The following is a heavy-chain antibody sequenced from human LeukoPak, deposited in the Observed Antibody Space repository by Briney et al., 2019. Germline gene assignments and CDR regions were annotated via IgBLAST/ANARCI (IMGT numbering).Heavy chain of an antibody. CDR3: ARGPNLRYSYYYYMDV. J-gene: IGHJ6*03. D-gene: IGHD2-15*01. CDR1: GFTFSSYE. V-gene: IGHV3-48*03. Sequence: PGGSLRLSCAASGFTFSSYEMNWVRQAPGKGLEWVSYISSSGSTIYYADSVKGRFTISRDNAKNSLYLQMNSLRAEDTAVYYCARGPNLRYSYYYYMDVWGKGTTVTVSS. CDR2: ISSSGSTI.